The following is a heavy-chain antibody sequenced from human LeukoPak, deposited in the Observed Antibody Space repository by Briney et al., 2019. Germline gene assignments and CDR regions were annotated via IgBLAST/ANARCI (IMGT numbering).Heavy chain of an antibody. D-gene: IGHD5-12*01. CDR1: GDIVSSNSAA. J-gene: IGHJ4*02. CDR3: ARDRRGYSGYDYFTYIDY. V-gene: IGHV6-1*01. CDR2: TYYRSKWYN. Sequence: SQTLSLTCAISGDIVSSNSAAWNWIRQSPSRGLEWLGRTYYRSKWYNDYAVSVKSRITINPDTSKNQFSLQLNSVTPEDTAVYYCARDRRGYSGYDYFTYIDYWGQGTLVTVSS.